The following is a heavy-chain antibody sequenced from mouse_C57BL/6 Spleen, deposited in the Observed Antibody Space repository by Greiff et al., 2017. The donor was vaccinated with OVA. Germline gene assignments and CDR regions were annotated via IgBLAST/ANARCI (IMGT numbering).Heavy chain of an antibody. D-gene: IGHD1-1*01. V-gene: IGHV1-50*01. CDR3: VGSSYLYYFDY. CDR2: IDPSDSYT. CDR1: GYTFTSYW. Sequence: QVQLQQPGAELVKPGASVKLSCKASGYTFTSYWMQWVKQRPGQGLEWIGEIDPSDSYTNYNQKFKGKATLTVDTSSSTAYMQLSSLTSEDSAVYYCVGSSYLYYFDYGGQGTTLTVSS. J-gene: IGHJ2*01.